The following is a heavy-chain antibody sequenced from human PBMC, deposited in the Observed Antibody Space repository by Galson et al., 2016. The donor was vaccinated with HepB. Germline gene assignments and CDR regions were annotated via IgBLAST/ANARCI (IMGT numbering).Heavy chain of an antibody. D-gene: IGHD3-22*01. CDR3: GRVSRRVVPD. CDR1: GASIGSGDYH. Sequence: SETLSLTCSVYGASIGSGDYHWTWIRQPPGKGLEWIGSISNSGSIFYNSSLKNRVTTSADTSKSQFSLQLTAMTAADTAVYYCGRVSRRVVPDWGQGTLVTVSS. CDR2: ISNSGSI. J-gene: IGHJ4*02. V-gene: IGHV4-39*07.